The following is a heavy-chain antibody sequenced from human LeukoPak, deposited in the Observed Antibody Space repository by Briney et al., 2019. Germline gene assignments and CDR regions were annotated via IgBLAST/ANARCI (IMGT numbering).Heavy chain of an antibody. Sequence: SETLSLTCAVYGGSFSGYYWSWIRQPPGKGLEWIGEINHSGSTNYNPSLKSRVTISVDTSKNQFSLKLSSVTAADTAVYYCASEVLRYFDWLDAFDIWGQGTMVTVSS. D-gene: IGHD3-9*01. J-gene: IGHJ3*02. V-gene: IGHV4-34*01. CDR1: GGSFSGYY. CDR2: INHSGST. CDR3: ASEVLRYFDWLDAFDI.